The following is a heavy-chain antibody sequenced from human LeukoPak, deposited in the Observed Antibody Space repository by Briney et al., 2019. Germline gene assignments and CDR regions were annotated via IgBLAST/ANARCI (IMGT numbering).Heavy chain of an antibody. D-gene: IGHD5-18*01. CDR2: INWNSGSI. CDR1: GFTFDDYA. J-gene: IGHJ4*02. Sequence: PGRSLRLSCAASGFTFDDYAMHWVRQPPGKGLQGVSGINWNSGSIDYADSVKGRFTIARDSAKNSLYLQMNRLRAEDTAVYYCAKDLRGYSYAFDFWGQGTLVTVSS. CDR3: AKDLRGYSYAFDF. V-gene: IGHV3-9*01.